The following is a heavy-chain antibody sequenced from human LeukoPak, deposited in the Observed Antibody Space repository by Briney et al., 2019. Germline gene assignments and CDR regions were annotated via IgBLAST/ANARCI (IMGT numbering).Heavy chain of an antibody. D-gene: IGHD3-10*01. CDR1: GGSISSSTYY. Sequence: SETLSLTCTVSGGSISSSTYYWGWIRQSPGKGLEWIGSIYYSGSTFYNPSLKSRVTISVDTSKNHSSLKLSSVTAADTAVYYCARCYGSGNYRPHAFEIWGQGTMVTVSS. CDR3: ARCYGSGNYRPHAFEI. J-gene: IGHJ3*02. V-gene: IGHV4-39*02. CDR2: IYYSGST.